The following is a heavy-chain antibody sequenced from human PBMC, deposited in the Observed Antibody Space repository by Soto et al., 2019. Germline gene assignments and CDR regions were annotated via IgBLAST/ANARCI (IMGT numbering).Heavy chain of an antibody. CDR2: IYDSGST. V-gene: IGHV4-31*03. J-gene: IGHJ4*02. D-gene: IGHD6-19*01. CDR3: ARSPRRYSSGWYDYFDY. Sequence: QVQLQESGPGLVKPSQTLSLTCTVSGGSMDTIGFYWTWIRQHPGKGLEWIGYIYDSGSTYYNPYLKRRISISVDTSKNHFSLRLTSVTAADTAVYYCARSPRRYSSGWYDYFDYWGQGTLVSVSS. CDR1: GGSMDTIGFY.